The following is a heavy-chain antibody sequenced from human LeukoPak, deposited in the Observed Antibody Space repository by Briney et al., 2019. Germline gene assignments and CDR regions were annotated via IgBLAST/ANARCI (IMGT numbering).Heavy chain of an antibody. V-gene: IGHV4-59*08. CDR3: ARRTTVTTGFDY. CDR1: GGSISSYY. D-gene: IGHD4-17*01. J-gene: IGHJ4*02. CDR2: IYYSGST. Sequence: TSETLSLACTVSGGSISSYYWSWIRQPPGKGLKWIGYIYYSGSTNYNPSLKSRVTISVDTSKNQFSLKLSSVTAADTAVYYCARRTTVTTGFDYWGQGTLVTVSS.